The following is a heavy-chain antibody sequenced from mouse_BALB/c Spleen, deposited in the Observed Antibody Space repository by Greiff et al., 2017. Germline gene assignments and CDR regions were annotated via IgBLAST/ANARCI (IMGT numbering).Heavy chain of an antibody. Sequence: EVHLVESGGGLVKPGGSLKLSCAASGFTFSDYYMYWVRQTPEKRLEWVATISDGGSYTYYPDSVKGRFTISRDNAKNNLYLQMSSLKSEDTAMYYCARGHYYGSSYGAMDYWGQGTSVTVSS. CDR1: GFTFSDYY. J-gene: IGHJ4*01. V-gene: IGHV5-4*02. D-gene: IGHD1-1*01. CDR2: ISDGGSYT. CDR3: ARGHYYGSSYGAMDY.